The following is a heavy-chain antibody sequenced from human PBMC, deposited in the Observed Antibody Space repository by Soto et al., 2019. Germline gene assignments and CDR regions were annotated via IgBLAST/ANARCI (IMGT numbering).Heavy chain of an antibody. CDR2: ISGSGGST. Sequence: GESLKISCAASGITFSSYAMSWVRQAPGKGLEWVSAISGSGGSTYYADSVRGRFTISRDNSKNTLYLQMNSLRAEDTAVYYCAKDLSGDADYFDYWGQGTLVTVSS. V-gene: IGHV3-23*01. D-gene: IGHD3-10*01. CDR3: AKDLSGDADYFDY. J-gene: IGHJ4*02. CDR1: GITFSSYA.